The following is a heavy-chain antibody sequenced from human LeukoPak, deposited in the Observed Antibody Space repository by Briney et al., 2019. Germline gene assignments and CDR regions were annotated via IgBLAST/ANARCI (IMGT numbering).Heavy chain of an antibody. CDR3: ARASAQWSDY. CDR1: GYTFTNYG. V-gene: IGHV1-18*01. J-gene: IGHJ4*02. Sequence: ASVKVSCKASGYTFTNYGISWVRQAPGQGLEWMGWISAYNGHTDSAQKSQGRVTMTTDTSTSTAYMELRSLRSDDTATYYCARASAQWSDYWGQGTLVTVSS. CDR2: ISAYNGHT. D-gene: IGHD2-15*01.